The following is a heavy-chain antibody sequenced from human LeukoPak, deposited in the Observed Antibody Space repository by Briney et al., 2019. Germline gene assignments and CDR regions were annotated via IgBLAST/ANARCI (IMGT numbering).Heavy chain of an antibody. J-gene: IGHJ4*02. D-gene: IGHD3-3*01. CDR1: GYTFTDYH. V-gene: IGHV1-2*02. CDR2: INPKSDHT. CDR3: ARILLDQYYDFWSGYSYYFDY. Sequence: ASVKVSCKTSGYTFTDYHLHWVRQAPGKGLEWIGWINPKSDHTNYAEKFQGRVTMTRDTSISTAYMELSRLRSDDTAVYYCARILLDQYYDFWSGYSYYFDYWGQGTLVTVSS.